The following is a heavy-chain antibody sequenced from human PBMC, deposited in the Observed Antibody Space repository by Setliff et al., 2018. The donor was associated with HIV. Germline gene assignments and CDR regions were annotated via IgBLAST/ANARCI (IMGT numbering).Heavy chain of an antibody. D-gene: IGHD2-8*02. CDR2: IGYDGSKK. CDR3: ARSPPGVRIHWWNWFDY. V-gene: IGHV3-33*01. J-gene: IGHJ4*02. Sequence: GGSLRLSCAASGFTFSSYGMHWVRQAPGKGLEWVAVIGYDGSKKYYIDSVKGRFTISRDNSKNTLYLQMNSLKAEDTAIYYCARSPPGVRIHWWNWFDYWGQGALVTVSS. CDR1: GFTFSSYG.